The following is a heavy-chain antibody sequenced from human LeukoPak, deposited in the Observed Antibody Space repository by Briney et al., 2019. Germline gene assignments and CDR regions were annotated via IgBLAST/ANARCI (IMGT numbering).Heavy chain of an antibody. CDR2: ISGSGGST. V-gene: IGHV3-23*01. D-gene: IGHD3-22*01. CDR1: GFTFSSYA. J-gene: IGHJ4*02. CDR3: AKDSARDYYDSSGYYYPFDY. Sequence: SGGSLRLSCAASGFTFSSYAMSWVRQAPGKGVEGVSAISGSGGSTYYADSVKGRFTISRDNSKNTLYLQMNSLRAEDTAVYYCAKDSARDYYDSSGYYYPFDYWGQGTLVTVSS.